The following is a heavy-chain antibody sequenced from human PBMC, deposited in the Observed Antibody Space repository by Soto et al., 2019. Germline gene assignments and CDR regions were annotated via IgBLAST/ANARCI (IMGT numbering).Heavy chain of an antibody. D-gene: IGHD3-10*01. CDR3: ARDREFLHWYFDL. V-gene: IGHV3-48*03. CDR1: GFTFSSYE. CDR2: ISSSGSTI. J-gene: IGHJ2*01. Sequence: PGGSLRLSCAASGFTFSSYEMNWVRQSPGKGLEWVSYISSSGSTIYYADSVKGRFTISRDNAKNSLYLQMNSLRAEDTAVYYCARDREFLHWYFDLWGRGTLVTVSS.